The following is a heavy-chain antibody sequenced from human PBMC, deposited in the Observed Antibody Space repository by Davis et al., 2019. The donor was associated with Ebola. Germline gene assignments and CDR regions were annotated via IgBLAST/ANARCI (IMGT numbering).Heavy chain of an antibody. V-gene: IGHV1-69*04. Sequence: AASVKVSCKASGGTFSSYTVSWVRQAPGQGLEWMGRIIPIIGITSYAQKLQGRVTMTTDTSTSTAYMELRSLRSDDTAVYYCARDLIVGATDYWGQGTLVTVSS. CDR1: GGTFSSYT. J-gene: IGHJ4*02. CDR3: ARDLIVGATDY. D-gene: IGHD1-26*01. CDR2: IIPIIGIT.